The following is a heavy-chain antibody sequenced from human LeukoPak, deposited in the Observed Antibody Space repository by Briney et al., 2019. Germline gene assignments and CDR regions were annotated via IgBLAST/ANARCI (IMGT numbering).Heavy chain of an antibody. CDR3: ARQGLTGDFRGMDV. D-gene: IGHD7-27*01. Sequence: GGSLRLSCAASGFTFSSYSMNWVRQAPGKGLEWVSSISSSSSYIYYADSVKGRFTISRDNAKNSLYLRMNSLRAEDTAVYYCARQGLTGDFRGMDVWGQGTTVTVSS. CDR1: GFTFSSYS. J-gene: IGHJ6*02. V-gene: IGHV3-21*01. CDR2: ISSSSSYI.